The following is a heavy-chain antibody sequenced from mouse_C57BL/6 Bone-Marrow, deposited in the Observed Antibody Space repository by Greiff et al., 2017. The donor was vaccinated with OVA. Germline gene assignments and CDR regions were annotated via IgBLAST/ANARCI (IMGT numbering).Heavy chain of an antibody. V-gene: IGHV5-4*01. Sequence: EVQLQESGGGLVKPGGSLKLSCAASGFTFSSYAMSWVRQTPEKRLEWVATISAGGSYTYYPDNVKGRFTISRDNAKNNLYLQMSHLKSEDTAMYYCARDYYSNYCSGFAYWGQGTLVTVSA. J-gene: IGHJ3*01. D-gene: IGHD2-5*01. CDR1: GFTFSSYA. CDR3: ARDYYSNYCSGFAY. CDR2: ISAGGSYT.